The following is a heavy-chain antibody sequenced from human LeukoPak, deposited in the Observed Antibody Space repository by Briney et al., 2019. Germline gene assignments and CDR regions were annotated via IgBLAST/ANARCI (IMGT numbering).Heavy chain of an antibody. CDR2: MNPNSGNT. CDR3: ARSGWELWVLDY. CDR1: RYTFTSYD. Sequence: ASVKVSCKASRYTFTSYDINWVRQATGQGLEWMGWMNPNSGNTGYAQKFQGRVTMTRNTSISTAYMELSSLRSEDTAVYYCARSGWELWVLDYWGQGTLVTVSS. V-gene: IGHV1-8*01. J-gene: IGHJ4*02. D-gene: IGHD1-26*01.